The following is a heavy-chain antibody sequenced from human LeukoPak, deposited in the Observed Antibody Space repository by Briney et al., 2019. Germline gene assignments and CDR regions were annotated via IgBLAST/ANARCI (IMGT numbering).Heavy chain of an antibody. CDR1: GFTLSSYG. CDR2: IWYDGSNK. D-gene: IGHD1-26*01. CDR3: ARVTLNKSYPPGGWFDP. Sequence: GSLRLSCAASGFTLSSYGMHWVRQAPGKGLEWVAVIWYDGSNKYYADSVKGRFTISRDNSKNTLYLQMNSLRAEDTAVYYCARVTLNKSYPPGGWFDPWGQGTLVTVSS. V-gene: IGHV3-33*01. J-gene: IGHJ5*02.